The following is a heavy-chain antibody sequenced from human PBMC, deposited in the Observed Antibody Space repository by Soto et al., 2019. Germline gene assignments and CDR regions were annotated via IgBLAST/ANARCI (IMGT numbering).Heavy chain of an antibody. Sequence: GGSLRLSCAASGFPFNNYAMTWVRQAPGKGLEWVSCISGSGGSTYYADSVKGRFTISRDDSKNTLYLQMDSLRAEDTAVYYCAKGQGYYFDGSGYTFDYWGQGTLVTVSS. CDR3: AKGQGYYFDGSGYTFDY. J-gene: IGHJ4*02. CDR1: GFPFNNYA. V-gene: IGHV3-23*01. CDR2: ISGSGGST. D-gene: IGHD3-22*01.